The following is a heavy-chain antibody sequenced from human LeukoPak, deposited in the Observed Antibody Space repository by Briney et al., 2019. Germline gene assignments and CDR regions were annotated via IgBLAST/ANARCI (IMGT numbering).Heavy chain of an antibody. CDR3: AREQYYYDSSGYFRYFDY. Sequence: SETLSLTCTVSGGSISSGGYYWSWIRQHPGKGLEWIGYIYYSGSTYYNPSLKSRVTISVDTSKNQFSLKLSSVTAADTAVYYCAREQYYYDSSGYFRYFDYWGQGILVTVSS. CDR2: IYYSGST. J-gene: IGHJ4*02. CDR1: GGSISSGGYY. V-gene: IGHV4-31*03. D-gene: IGHD3-22*01.